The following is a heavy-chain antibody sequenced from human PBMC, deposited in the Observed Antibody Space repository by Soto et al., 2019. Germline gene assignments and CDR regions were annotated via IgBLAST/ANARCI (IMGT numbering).Heavy chain of an antibody. J-gene: IGHJ5*02. V-gene: IGHV6-1*01. D-gene: IGHD6-13*01. Sequence: QVQLQQSGPGLVKPSQTLSLTCAISGDSVSTNSAAWNWIRQSPSRSLEWLGRTYYRSKWYSDYALFVKSRITINPDTSKNQFSLQLDSVTPEDTAVYYCARGIAAAGGWFDPWGQGTLVTVSS. CDR1: GDSVSTNSAA. CDR3: ARGIAAAGGWFDP. CDR2: TYYRSKWYS.